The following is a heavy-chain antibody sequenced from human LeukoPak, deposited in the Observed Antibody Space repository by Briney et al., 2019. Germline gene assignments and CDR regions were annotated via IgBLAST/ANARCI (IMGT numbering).Heavy chain of an antibody. CDR2: ITSSGGST. D-gene: IGHD2-15*01. J-gene: IGHJ1*01. V-gene: IGHV3-64D*09. Sequence: GGSLRLSCSASGFTFSSSAMHWVRQAPGKGLEYVSAITSSGGSTYYADSVKGRFTISRDNAKNTLYLQMSSLRAEDTAVYYCVKSSGGSYLNWGQGALVTVSS. CDR1: GFTFSSSA. CDR3: VKSSGGSYLN.